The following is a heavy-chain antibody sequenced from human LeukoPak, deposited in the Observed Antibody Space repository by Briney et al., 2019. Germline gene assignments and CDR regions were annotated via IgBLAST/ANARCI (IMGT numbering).Heavy chain of an antibody. J-gene: IGHJ4*02. CDR3: ASGPRRKYGSLGDYYFDY. Sequence: ASVKVSCKTSGYTFTNYYLHWVRQAPGQGHEWVGWINPNSGGTNYAQKFQGRVTMTRDTSISTAYMELSRLRSDDTAVYYDASGPRRKYGSLGDYYFDYWGQGTLVTVSS. CDR2: INPNSGGT. V-gene: IGHV1-2*02. CDR1: GYTFTNYY. D-gene: IGHD3-10*01.